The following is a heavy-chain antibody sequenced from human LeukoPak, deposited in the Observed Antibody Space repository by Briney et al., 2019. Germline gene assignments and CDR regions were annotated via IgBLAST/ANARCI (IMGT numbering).Heavy chain of an antibody. V-gene: IGHV4-34*01. J-gene: IGHJ6*03. CDR1: GGSFSGYY. Sequence: SETLSLTCAVYGGSFSGYYWSWIRQPPGKGLEWIGEINHSGSTNYNPSLKSRVTISVDTSKNQFSLKLSSVTAADTAVYYCARATSTIYYYMDVWGKGTTVTISS. CDR2: INHSGST. D-gene: IGHD2-2*01. CDR3: ARATSTIYYYMDV.